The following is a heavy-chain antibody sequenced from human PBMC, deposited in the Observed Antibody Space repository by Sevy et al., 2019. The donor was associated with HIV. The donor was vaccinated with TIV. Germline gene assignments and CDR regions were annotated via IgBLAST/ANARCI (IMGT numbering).Heavy chain of an antibody. J-gene: IGHJ4*02. V-gene: IGHV3-11*01. CDR1: GFDFSDYY. CDR2: ISVSSSAK. Sequence: GGSLRLSCAASGFDFSDYYMNWIRQTPGKGLEWISYISVSSSAKYYTDSVKGRFAISRDNARNSLYLQMNSLRVEDTAVYFCVGRRYSPAYSRSYHFDYWGQGALVTVSS. D-gene: IGHD3-16*01. CDR3: VGRRYSPAYSRSYHFDY.